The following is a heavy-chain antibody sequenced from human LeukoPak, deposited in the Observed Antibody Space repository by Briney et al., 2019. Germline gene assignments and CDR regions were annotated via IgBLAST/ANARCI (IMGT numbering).Heavy chain of an antibody. CDR1: GGSFSGYY. CDR3: ARLYSGSYIY. V-gene: IGHV4-34*01. CDR2: INHSGST. J-gene: IGHJ4*02. Sequence: SETLSLTCAAYGGSFSGYYWSWIRQPPGKWLGWIGEINHSGSTNYNPSLKSRVTISVDTSKNQFSLKLSSVTAADTAVYYCARLYSGSYIYWGQGTLVTVSS. D-gene: IGHD1-26*01.